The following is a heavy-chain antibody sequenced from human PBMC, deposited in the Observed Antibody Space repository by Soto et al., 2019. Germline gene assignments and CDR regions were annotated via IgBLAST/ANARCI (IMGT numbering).Heavy chain of an antibody. D-gene: IGHD2-15*01. CDR2: ISPYNGNT. V-gene: IGHV1-18*01. J-gene: IGHJ5*02. Sequence: QVQLVQSGTEVKKPGASVKVSCKTSGYTFTSYGITWVRQAPGQGLEWMGWISPYNGNTNYAQNLQGRVSMTTDTSTSTAYMELRSLRSDDTAVYYCARGGVYCNAGSCPYNWFDPWGQGNMVTVSS. CDR3: ARGGVYCNAGSCPYNWFDP. CDR1: GYTFTSYG.